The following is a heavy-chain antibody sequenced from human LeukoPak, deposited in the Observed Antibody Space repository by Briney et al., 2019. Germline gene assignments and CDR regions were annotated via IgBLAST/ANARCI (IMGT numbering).Heavy chain of an antibody. V-gene: IGHV2-70*11. CDR1: GGSFSGYY. CDR3: ARDLGPFDP. CDR2: IDWDDDK. Sequence: TLSLTCAVYGGSFSGYYWSWIRQPPGKALEWLARIDWDDDKYYSTSLKTRLTISKDTSKNQVVLTMTNMDPVDTATYYCARDLGPFDPWGQGTLVTVSS. J-gene: IGHJ5*02.